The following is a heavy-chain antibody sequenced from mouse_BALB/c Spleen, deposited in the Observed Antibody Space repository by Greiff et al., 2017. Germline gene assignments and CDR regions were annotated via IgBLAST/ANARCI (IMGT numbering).Heavy chain of an antibody. Sequence: EVQLQQSGAELVKPGASVKLSCTASGFNIKDTYMHWVKQRPEQGLEWIGRIDPANGNTKYDPKFQGKATITADTSSNTAYLQLSSLSSEDTAVYYCARPYGNPWFAYWGQGTLVTVSA. V-gene: IGHV14-3*02. D-gene: IGHD2-1*01. CDR3: ARPYGNPWFAY. CDR2: IDPANGNT. J-gene: IGHJ3*01. CDR1: GFNIKDTY.